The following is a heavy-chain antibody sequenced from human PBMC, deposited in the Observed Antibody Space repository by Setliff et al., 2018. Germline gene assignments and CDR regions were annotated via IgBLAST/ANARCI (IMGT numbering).Heavy chain of an antibody. V-gene: IGHV3-7*01. CDR3: FGAGTCSY. CDR2: INPDGSEK. D-gene: IGHD3-10*01. Sequence: GGSLRLSCAASGFSFSGSYMSWVRQAPGKGLEWLASINPDGSEKYYVDSVKGRFTISRDNAKNSLSLQMNSLRTEDTAVYYCFGAGTCSYWGQGTLVTVSS. CDR1: GFSFSGSY. J-gene: IGHJ4*02.